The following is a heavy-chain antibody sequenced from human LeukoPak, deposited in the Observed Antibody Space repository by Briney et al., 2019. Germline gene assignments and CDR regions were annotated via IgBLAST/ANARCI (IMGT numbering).Heavy chain of an antibody. CDR1: GGSNSSGSYY. Sequence: SETLSLTCTVSGGSNSSGSYYWSWIRQPAGKGLEWIGRIYTSGCTNYNPSLKSRVTISVDTSKNQFSLKLGSVTAADTAVYYCAREKIKYCSSTSCYRDNYYYYMDVWGKGTTVTISS. CDR3: AREKIKYCSSTSCYRDNYYYYMDV. J-gene: IGHJ6*03. V-gene: IGHV4-61*02. CDR2: IYTSGCT. D-gene: IGHD2-2*01.